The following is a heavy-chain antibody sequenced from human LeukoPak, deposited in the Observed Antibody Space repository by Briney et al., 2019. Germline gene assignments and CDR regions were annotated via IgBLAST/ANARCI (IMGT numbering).Heavy chain of an antibody. J-gene: IGHJ4*02. CDR3: ATPPDRQGPSPFDY. CDR2: IIPIFGTA. V-gene: IGHV1-69*01. CDR1: GGTFSSYA. Sequence: SVKVSCKASGGTFSSYAISWVRQAPGQGLEWMGGIIPIFGTANYAQKFQGRVTITADESTSTAYMELSSLRSEDTAVYYCATPPDRQGPSPFDYWGQGTLVTVSS.